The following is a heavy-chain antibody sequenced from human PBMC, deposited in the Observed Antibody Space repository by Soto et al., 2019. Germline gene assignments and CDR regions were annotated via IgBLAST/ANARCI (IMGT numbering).Heavy chain of an antibody. CDR1: GYTFTNYG. V-gene: IGHV1-18*01. CDR2: ISTDNGIT. Sequence: QGQLVQSGAEVKRTGASVKVSCKASGYTFTNYGISWVRQAPGQGLDWMGWISTDNGITNTAQKVQGRVTMTTDTSTTTAYMELESLRADDTAVYYCARVRGTSMPFDGGAFDLWGQGTRVTVSS. J-gene: IGHJ3*01. D-gene: IGHD1-1*01. CDR3: ARVRGTSMPFDGGAFDL.